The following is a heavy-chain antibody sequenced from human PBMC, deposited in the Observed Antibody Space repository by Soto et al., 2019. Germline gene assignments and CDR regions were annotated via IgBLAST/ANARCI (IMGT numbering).Heavy chain of an antibody. CDR3: VRDHKREQQRVYYYYYMDV. Sequence: SVKVSCKASGGTFSSYTISWVRQAPGQGLEWMGRIIPILGIANYAQKFRGRVTITADKSTSTAYMELSSLRSEDTAVYYCVRDHKREQQRVYYYYYMDVWGKGTTVTVSS. CDR2: IIPILGIA. V-gene: IGHV1-69*04. D-gene: IGHD6-13*01. J-gene: IGHJ6*03. CDR1: GGTFSSYT.